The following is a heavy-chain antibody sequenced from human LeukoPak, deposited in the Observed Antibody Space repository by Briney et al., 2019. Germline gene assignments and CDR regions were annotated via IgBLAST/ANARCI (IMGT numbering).Heavy chain of an antibody. V-gene: IGHV3-23*01. CDR2: ISGSGGST. D-gene: IGHD3-3*01. CDR3: AGGNDFWSGT. CDR1: GFTFSSYA. Sequence: GASLRLSCAASGFTFSSYAMSWVRQAPGKGLEWISAISGSGGSTYYADSVKGRFTIFRDNSKNTLYLQMNSLRAEDTAVYYCAGGNDFWSGTWGQGTLVTVSS. J-gene: IGHJ5*02.